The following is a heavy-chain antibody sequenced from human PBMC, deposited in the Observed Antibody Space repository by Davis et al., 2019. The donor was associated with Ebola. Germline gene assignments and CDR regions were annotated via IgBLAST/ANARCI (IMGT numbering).Heavy chain of an antibody. J-gene: IGHJ3*02. CDR2: INPNSGGT. V-gene: IGHV1-2*02. CDR1: GYTFTGYY. D-gene: IGHD4-11*01. CDR3: ARHPTFEGTTDAFDI. Sequence: ASVNVSCKASGYTFTGYYMHWVRQAPGQGLEWMGWINPNSGGTNYAQKFQGRVTMTRDTSISTAYLQWSSLKASDTAMYYCARHPTFEGTTDAFDIWGQGTMVTVSS.